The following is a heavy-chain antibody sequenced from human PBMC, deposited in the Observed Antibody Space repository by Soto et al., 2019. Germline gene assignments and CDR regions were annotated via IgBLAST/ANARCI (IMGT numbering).Heavy chain of an antibody. J-gene: IGHJ3*02. CDR2: IYSGGST. CDR1: GFTVSSNY. Sequence: GGSLRLSCAASGFTVSSNYMSWVRQAPGKGLEWVSVIYSGGSTYYADSVKGRFTISRDNSKNTLYLQMNSLGAEDTAVYYCARDIGYCSGGSCHGPHDAFDIWGQGTMVTVSS. V-gene: IGHV3-66*01. CDR3: ARDIGYCSGGSCHGPHDAFDI. D-gene: IGHD2-15*01.